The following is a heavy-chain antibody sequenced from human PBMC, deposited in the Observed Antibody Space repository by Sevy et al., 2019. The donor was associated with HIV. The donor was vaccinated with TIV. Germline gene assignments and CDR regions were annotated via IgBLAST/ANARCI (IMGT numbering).Heavy chain of an antibody. V-gene: IGHV3-49*03. J-gene: IGHJ4*02. CDR3: TRGLATADTPEYYFDY. CDR1: GFTFDDYA. Sequence: GGSLRLSCTTSGFTFDDYAMSWFRQAPGKGLEWVAFITRNSYEAYGGTTDYGASVKGRFIISRDDSKSIAYLQMISLKTEDTAVYYCTRGLATADTPEYYFDYWGQGTLVTVSS. CDR2: ITRNSYEAYGGTT. D-gene: IGHD5-12*01.